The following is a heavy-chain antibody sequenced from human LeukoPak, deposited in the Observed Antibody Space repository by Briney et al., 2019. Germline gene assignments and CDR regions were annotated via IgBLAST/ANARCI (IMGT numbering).Heavy chain of an antibody. V-gene: IGHV4-34*01. CDR2: INHSGST. D-gene: IGHD3-22*01. CDR1: GGSFSGYY. CDR3: ARGGHYYDSSGYYRLGY. J-gene: IGHJ4*02. Sequence: SETLSLTCAVYGGSFSGYYWSWIRQPPGKGLEWIGEINHSGSTNYNPSLKSRVTISVDTPKNQFSLKLSSVTAADTAVYYCARGGHYYDSSGYYRLGYWGQGTLVTVSS.